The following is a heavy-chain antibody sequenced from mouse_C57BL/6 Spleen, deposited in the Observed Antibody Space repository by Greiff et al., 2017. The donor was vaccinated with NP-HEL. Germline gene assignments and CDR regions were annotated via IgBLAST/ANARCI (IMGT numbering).Heavy chain of an antibody. Sequence: LQQSGAELVKPGASVKLSCTASGFNIKDYYMHWVKQRTEQGLEWIGRIDPEDGETKYAPKFQGKATITADTFSNTAYRQVSSLTSEDTAVYYCARATGTRDYFDYWGQGTTLTVSS. V-gene: IGHV14-2*01. CDR1: GFNIKDYY. CDR3: ARATGTRDYFDY. D-gene: IGHD4-1*01. J-gene: IGHJ2*01. CDR2: IDPEDGET.